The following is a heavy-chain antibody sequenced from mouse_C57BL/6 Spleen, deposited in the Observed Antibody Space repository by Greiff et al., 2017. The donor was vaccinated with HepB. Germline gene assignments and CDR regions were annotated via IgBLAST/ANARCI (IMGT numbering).Heavy chain of an antibody. J-gene: IGHJ1*03. Sequence: VQLQQSGAELVRPGTSVKLSCKASGYTFTSYWMHWVKQRPGQGLEWIGVIDPSDSYTNDNQKFKGKATLTVDTSSSTSYMPLSSLTSEDSAVYYCAPYGNYGYFDVWGTGTTVTVSS. CDR2: IDPSDSYT. V-gene: IGHV1-59*01. CDR1: GYTFTSYW. CDR3: APYGNYGYFDV. D-gene: IGHD2-1*01.